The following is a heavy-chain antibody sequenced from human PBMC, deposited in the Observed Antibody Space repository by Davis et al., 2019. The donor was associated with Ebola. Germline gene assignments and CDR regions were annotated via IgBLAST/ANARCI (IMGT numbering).Heavy chain of an antibody. D-gene: IGHD5-12*01. CDR3: AKARGLGYSGYDYLDY. CDR1: GFTFDDYT. V-gene: IGHV3-43*01. Sequence: GESLKISCAASGFTFDDYTMHWVRQAPGKGLEWVSLISWDGGSTYYADSVKGRFTISRDNSKNSLYLQMNSLRTEDTALYYCAKARGLGYSGYDYLDYWGQGTLVTVSS. CDR2: ISWDGGST. J-gene: IGHJ4*02.